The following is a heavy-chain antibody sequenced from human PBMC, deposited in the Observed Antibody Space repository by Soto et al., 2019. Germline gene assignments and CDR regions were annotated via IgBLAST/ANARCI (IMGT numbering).Heavy chain of an antibody. CDR2: INHSGST. Sequence: SETLSLTCAVYGGSFSGYYWSWIRQPPGMGLEWIGEINHSGSTNYNPSLKSRVTISVDTSKNQCSLKLSSVTAADTAVYYCAGPYCSSTRCYPTGNCGQGTLVTVAS. J-gene: IGHJ4*02. CDR3: AGPYCSSTRCYPTGN. CDR1: GGSFSGYY. D-gene: IGHD2-2*01. V-gene: IGHV4-34*01.